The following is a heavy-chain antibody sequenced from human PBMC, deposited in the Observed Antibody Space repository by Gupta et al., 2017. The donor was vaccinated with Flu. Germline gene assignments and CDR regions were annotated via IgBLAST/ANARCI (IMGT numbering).Heavy chain of an antibody. CDR1: GFTVSSSY. Sequence: EVQLVATGGGLLQPGGTLRLSCAASGFTVSSSYMSWVSQAPGKGLEWVSINYSGGNTYYADSVKGRFTNPRDNNKDTLYLQMNSLRAEDTAVDYCARGIIQLQSYYFDNWGQGTLVTVSS. J-gene: IGHJ4*02. CDR2: NYSGGNT. V-gene: IGHV3-53*02. CDR3: ARGIIQLQSYYFDN. D-gene: IGHD5-18*01.